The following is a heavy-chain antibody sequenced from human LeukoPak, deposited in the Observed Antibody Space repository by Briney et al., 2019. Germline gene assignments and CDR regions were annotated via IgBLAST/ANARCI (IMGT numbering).Heavy chain of an antibody. Sequence: ASVKVSCKASGYTFTAYYMHWVRQAPGQGLEWVGRINPNSGDTNYAQEFQGRVTMTRDTSISTVYMELTGLRSDDTAVYYCARDVSGISSATDTFDMWGQGTVVTVSS. CDR1: GYTFTAYY. V-gene: IGHV1-2*06. CDR2: INPNSGDT. J-gene: IGHJ3*02. D-gene: IGHD1-14*01. CDR3: ARDVSGISSATDTFDM.